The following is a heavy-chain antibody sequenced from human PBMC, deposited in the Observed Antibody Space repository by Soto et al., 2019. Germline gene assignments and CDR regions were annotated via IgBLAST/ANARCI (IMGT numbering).Heavy chain of an antibody. Sequence: QLQLQESGPGLVKPSETLSLTCTVSGGSISSSSYYWGWIRQPPGKGLEWIGSIYYSGSTYYNPSLKSRVTISVDTSKNQFSLKLSSVTAADTAVYYCARVRRDYGMDVWGQGTTVTVSS. J-gene: IGHJ6*02. CDR1: GGSISSSSYY. CDR3: ARVRRDYGMDV. V-gene: IGHV4-39*01. CDR2: IYYSGST.